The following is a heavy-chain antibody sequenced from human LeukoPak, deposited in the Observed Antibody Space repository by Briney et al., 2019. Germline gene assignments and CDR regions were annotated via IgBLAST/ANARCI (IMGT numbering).Heavy chain of an antibody. CDR1: GFSFSDYA. Sequence: PRGCLRLSCAASGFSFSDYAMSSVRQTPAKGQGRVSLVNGTDVAYVADSAKGRFTVYRDNSKHTLYLQMNSVRAEDTAVYYCAKDGRYPDNSGYYYEDSWRQGTVVTVCS. CDR3: AKDGRYPDNSGYYYEDS. D-gene: IGHD3-22*01. CDR2: VNGTDVA. J-gene: IGHJ4*02. V-gene: IGHV3-23*01.